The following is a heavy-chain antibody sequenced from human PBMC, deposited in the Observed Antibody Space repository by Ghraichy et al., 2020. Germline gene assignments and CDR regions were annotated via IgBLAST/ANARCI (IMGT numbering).Heavy chain of an antibody. CDR3: ARGLCSGGSCYSKRPRYFDY. J-gene: IGHJ4*02. V-gene: IGHV4-34*01. Sequence: ETLSITCAVYGGSFSGYYWNWIRQPPGKGLEWIGEINHSGSTNYNPSLKSRVTISVDTSKNQFSLKLTSVTAADTAVYYCARGLCSGGSCYSKRPRYFDYWGQGTLVAVSS. CDR1: GGSFSGYY. CDR2: INHSGST. D-gene: IGHD2-15*01.